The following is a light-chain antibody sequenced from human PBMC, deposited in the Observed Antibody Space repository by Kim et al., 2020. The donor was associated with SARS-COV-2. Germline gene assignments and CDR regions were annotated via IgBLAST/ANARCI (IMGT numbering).Light chain of an antibody. Sequence: GQSVTISCTGTSSNVGGYNYVSWYQQHPDKAPKFMIYDVSKRPSGVPGRFSGSKSGNTASLTISGLQAEDEADYYCCSYAGTYTYVFGTGTKVTVL. CDR2: DVS. J-gene: IGLJ1*01. CDR3: CSYAGTYTYV. CDR1: SSNVGGYNY. V-gene: IGLV2-11*03.